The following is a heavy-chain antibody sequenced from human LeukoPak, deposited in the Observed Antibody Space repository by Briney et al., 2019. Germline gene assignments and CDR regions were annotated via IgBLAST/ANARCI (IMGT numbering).Heavy chain of an antibody. Sequence: SQTLSLTCTVSGSSISSGDYYWSWIRQPPGKGLEWIGYIYYSGSTYYNPSLKSRVTISVDTSKNQFSLKLSSVTAADTAVYYCARGYYYGSGSPVYGMDVWGQGTTVTVSS. V-gene: IGHV4-30-4*01. J-gene: IGHJ6*02. CDR3: ARGYYYGSGSPVYGMDV. CDR1: GSSISSGDYY. CDR2: IYYSGST. D-gene: IGHD3-10*01.